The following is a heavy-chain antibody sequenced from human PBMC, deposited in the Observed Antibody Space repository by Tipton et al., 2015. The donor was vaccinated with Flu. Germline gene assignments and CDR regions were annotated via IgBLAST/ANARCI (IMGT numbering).Heavy chain of an antibody. CDR3: ARYPESNYHWFGP. J-gene: IGHJ5*02. CDR2: IYHSGTA. CDR1: GGSISSSRYY. V-gene: IGHV4-39*07. D-gene: IGHD4-11*01. Sequence: TLSLTCTVSGGSISSSRYYWGWIRQPPGEGLEWIGSIYHSGTAYYNPSLKSRVTISVDTSKNQISLKLSSVTVADTAVYYCARYPESNYHWFGPWGQGALVTVSS.